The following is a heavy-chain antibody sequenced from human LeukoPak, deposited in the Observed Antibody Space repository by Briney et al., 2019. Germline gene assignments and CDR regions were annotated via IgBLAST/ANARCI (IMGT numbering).Heavy chain of an antibody. J-gene: IGHJ4*02. V-gene: IGHV4-59*01. CDR1: GGSISSYY. Sequence: PSETLSLTCTVSGGSISSYYWSWIRQPPGKGLEWIENIYDRGSTKYNPSLKSRVTISVDTSKNQFSLRLSSVTAADTAVYYCARGRTFDNWGQGTLVTVSS. CDR3: ARGRTFDN. CDR2: IYDRGST.